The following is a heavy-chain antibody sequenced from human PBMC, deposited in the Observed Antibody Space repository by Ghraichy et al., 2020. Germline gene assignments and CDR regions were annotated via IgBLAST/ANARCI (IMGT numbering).Heavy chain of an antibody. V-gene: IGHV1-69*13. CDR3: ARDYYGSGSYYAAQAYYGMDV. CDR1: GGTFSSYA. Sequence: SVKVSYKASGGTFSSYAISWVRQAPGQGLEWMGGIIPIFGTANYAQKFQGRVTITADESTSTAYMELSSLRSEDTAVYYCARDYYGSGSYYAAQAYYGMDVWGQGTTVTVSS. D-gene: IGHD3-10*01. J-gene: IGHJ6*02. CDR2: IIPIFGTA.